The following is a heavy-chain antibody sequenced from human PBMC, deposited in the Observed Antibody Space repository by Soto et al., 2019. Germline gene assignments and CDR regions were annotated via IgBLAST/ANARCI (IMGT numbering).Heavy chain of an antibody. J-gene: IGHJ4*02. Sequence: GGSLRLSCAASGFTFSSYAMSWVRQAPGKGLEWVSAISGSGGSTVYADSVKGRFTISRDNAKNTLYVQMTSLRAEDTAVYYCTRGLENYSYFDYWGQGILVTVSS. D-gene: IGHD1-7*01. CDR2: ISGSGGST. CDR1: GFTFSSYA. V-gene: IGHV3-23*01. CDR3: TRGLENYSYFDY.